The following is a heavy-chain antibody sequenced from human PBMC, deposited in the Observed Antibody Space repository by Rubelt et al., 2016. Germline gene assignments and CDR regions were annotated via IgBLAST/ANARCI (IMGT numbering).Heavy chain of an antibody. CDR3: ARSGSSYGSETFDY. J-gene: IGHJ4*02. Sequence: QLQLQESGPGLVQPSETLSLTCTVFGGSIKIMNYYWAWIRQPPGKGLEWIGSMYHTGSTYYTPSLQSRVSMSVETSKNSFSLNLNSVTAADTSVYYCARSGSSYGSETFDYWGQGTLVTVSS. CDR2: MYHTGST. D-gene: IGHD5-18*01. V-gene: IGHV4-39*07. CDR1: GGSIKIMNYY.